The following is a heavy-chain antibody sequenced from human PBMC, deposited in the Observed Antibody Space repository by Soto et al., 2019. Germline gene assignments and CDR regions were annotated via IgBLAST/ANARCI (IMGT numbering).Heavy chain of an antibody. CDR2: VKPILSMS. D-gene: IGHD3-10*01. CDR1: GDTFNFYS. Sequence: QVQLVQSGAEVKRPGSSVKVSCKASGDTFNFYSINWVRQAPGLGLEWMGRVKPILSMSNYAQRFQGRVTMTADKSTSTAYMELSGLRSEDTAIYYCATSYGSGYRAVDFWGQGALGTVSS. V-gene: IGHV1-69*04. J-gene: IGHJ4*02. CDR3: ATSYGSGYRAVDF.